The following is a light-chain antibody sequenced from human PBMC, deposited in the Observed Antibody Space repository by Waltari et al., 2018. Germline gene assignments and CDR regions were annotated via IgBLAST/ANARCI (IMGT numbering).Light chain of an antibody. CDR3: CSYSGSHMV. CDR2: DVN. V-gene: IGLV2-23*02. CDR1: SRAVGSFNL. J-gene: IGLJ3*02. Sequence: QSALTQPASVSGSQGQSITISCTGTSRAVGSFNLVSWYQQSPGKAPKVIIYDVNQRPSGVSDRFSGSKSGNTATLTISGLQAEDEADYHCCSYSGSHMVFGGGTRLTV.